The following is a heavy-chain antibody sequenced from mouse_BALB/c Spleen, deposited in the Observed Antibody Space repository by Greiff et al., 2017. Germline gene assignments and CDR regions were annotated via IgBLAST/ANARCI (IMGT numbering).Heavy chain of an antibody. Sequence: QVQLKESGPGLVAPSQSLSITCTVSGFSLTSYDISWIRQPPGKGLEWLGVIWTGGGTNYNSAFMSRLSISKDNSKSQVFLKMNSLQTDDTAIYYCVRGNYGRSPFAYWGQGTLVTVSA. CDR1: GFSLTSYD. D-gene: IGHD1-1*02. CDR2: IWTGGGT. CDR3: VRGNYGRSPFAY. J-gene: IGHJ3*01. V-gene: IGHV2-9-2*01.